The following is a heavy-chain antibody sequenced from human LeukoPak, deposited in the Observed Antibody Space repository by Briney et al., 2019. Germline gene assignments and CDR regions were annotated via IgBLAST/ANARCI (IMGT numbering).Heavy chain of an antibody. J-gene: IGHJ4*02. Sequence: PSETLSLTCTVYGGSFTAFYWSWIRQPPGKGLEWVGEVNHSGSTNYNPSLKSRVSLLVDTSKNQFSLKLTSVTAAGTAVYYCARGAYCSSINCYGFDYWGQGTQVTASS. CDR2: VNHSGST. V-gene: IGHV4-34*01. CDR3: ARGAYCSSINCYGFDY. CDR1: GGSFTAFY. D-gene: IGHD2-2*01.